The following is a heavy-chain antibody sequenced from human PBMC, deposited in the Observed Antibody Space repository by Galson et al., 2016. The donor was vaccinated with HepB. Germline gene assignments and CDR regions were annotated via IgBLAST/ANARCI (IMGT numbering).Heavy chain of an antibody. CDR2: INSATGNT. Sequence: SVKVSCKASGYTFSSYTLHWLRQAPGHSLEWMGWINSATGNTRYSQKFLGRVTNTRDTSASTAYMELSSLRSEDTAVYYCAFLVFRGVRYYNGMDVWGQGTQVTVSS. CDR3: AFLVFRGVRYYNGMDV. CDR1: GYTFSSYT. D-gene: IGHD3-10*01. J-gene: IGHJ6*02. V-gene: IGHV1-3*01.